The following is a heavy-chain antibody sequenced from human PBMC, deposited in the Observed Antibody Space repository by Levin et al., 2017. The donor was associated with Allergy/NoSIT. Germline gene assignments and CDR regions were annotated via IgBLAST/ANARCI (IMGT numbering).Heavy chain of an antibody. CDR1: GFTFSSYA. CDR2: LTDSGRT. J-gene: IGHJ4*02. CDR3: AKEMTRVIAVFYD. V-gene: IGHV3-23*01. Sequence: GESLKISCAASGFTFSSYAMSWVRQAPGKGLEWVSALTDSGRTYYADSVKGRFTVSRDNSKNTLSLQMNSLRTDDTAVYYCAKEMTRVIAVFYDWGPGTLVTVSS. D-gene: IGHD4-17*01.